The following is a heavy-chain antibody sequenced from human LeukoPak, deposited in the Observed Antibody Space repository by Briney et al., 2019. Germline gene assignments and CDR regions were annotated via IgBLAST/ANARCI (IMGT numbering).Heavy chain of an antibody. CDR3: SVRVVPAAISD. CDR2: IIPIFGTA. J-gene: IGHJ4*02. Sequence: ASVKVSCKASGGTFSSYAISWVRQAPGQGLGWMGGIIPIFGTANYAQKFQGRVTITADESTSTAYMELSSLRSEDTAVYYCSVRVVPAAISDWGQGTLVTVSS. V-gene: IGHV1-69*13. D-gene: IGHD2-2*01. CDR1: GGTFSSYA.